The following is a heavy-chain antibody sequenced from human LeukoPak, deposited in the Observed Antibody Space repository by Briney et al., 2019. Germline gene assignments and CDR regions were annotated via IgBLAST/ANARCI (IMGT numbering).Heavy chain of an antibody. Sequence: PGGSLRLSCAASGFTSSSYGMHWVRQAPGKGLEWVAVIWYDGSNKYYADSVKGRFTISRDNSKNTLYLQMNSLRAEDTAVYYCARGSSSGYYYPLTFDYWGQGTLVTVSS. CDR1: GFTSSSYG. J-gene: IGHJ4*02. D-gene: IGHD3-22*01. CDR3: ARGSSSGYYYPLTFDY. V-gene: IGHV3-33*01. CDR2: IWYDGSNK.